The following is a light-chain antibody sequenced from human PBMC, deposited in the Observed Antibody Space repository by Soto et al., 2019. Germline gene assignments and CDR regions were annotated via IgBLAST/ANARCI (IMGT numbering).Light chain of an antibody. Sequence: EIVLTQSPATLSLSPGERATLSCRASQNVSSYLAWYQQKPGQAPRLLIYDASNRATGIPARFSGSGSGIDFTLTISSLEPEDFAVYYCQHRSSWPLTFGGGTKVEIK. CDR1: QNVSSY. J-gene: IGKJ4*01. V-gene: IGKV3-11*01. CDR2: DAS. CDR3: QHRSSWPLT.